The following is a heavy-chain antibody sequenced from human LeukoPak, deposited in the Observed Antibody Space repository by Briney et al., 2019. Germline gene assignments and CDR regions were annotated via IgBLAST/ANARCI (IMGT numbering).Heavy chain of an antibody. CDR1: GGSISSYY. Sequence: SETLSLTCTVSGGSISSYYWSWIRQPPGKGLEWIGYIYYSGSTNYNPSLNSRVTISVDTSKNQFSLKLSSVTAADTAVYYCASTGYSSSWYSSSQYNWFDPWGQGTLVTVSS. CDR2: IYYSGST. J-gene: IGHJ5*02. CDR3: ASTGYSSSWYSSSQYNWFDP. D-gene: IGHD6-13*01. V-gene: IGHV4-59*08.